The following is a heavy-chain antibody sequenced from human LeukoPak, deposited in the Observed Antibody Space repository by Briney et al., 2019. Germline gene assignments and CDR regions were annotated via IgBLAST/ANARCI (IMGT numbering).Heavy chain of an antibody. J-gene: IGHJ4*02. CDR3: AKDLTGSLIVVVLDY. Sequence: GGSLRLSCAASGFTFSSYAMSWVRQAPGKGLEWVSAISGSGGSTYFADSVKGRFTISRDNSKNTLYLQMNSLRAEDTAVYYCAKDLTGSLIVVVLDYWGQGTLVTVSS. D-gene: IGHD3-22*01. CDR1: GFTFSSYA. V-gene: IGHV3-23*01. CDR2: ISGSGGST.